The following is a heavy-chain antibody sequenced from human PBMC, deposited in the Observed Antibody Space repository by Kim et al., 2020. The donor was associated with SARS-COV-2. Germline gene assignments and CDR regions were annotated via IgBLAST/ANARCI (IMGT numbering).Heavy chain of an antibody. Sequence: GNRGYAQKFPGRVTMTRNTSISTAYMELSSLRSEDTAVYYCARGDSTLARWGQGTLVTVSS. V-gene: IGHV1-8*01. CDR3: ARGDSTLAR. J-gene: IGHJ4*02. CDR2: GNR. D-gene: IGHD6-13*01.